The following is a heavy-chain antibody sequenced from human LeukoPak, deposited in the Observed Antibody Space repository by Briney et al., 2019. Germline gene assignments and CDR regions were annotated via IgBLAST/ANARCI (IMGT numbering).Heavy chain of an antibody. D-gene: IGHD6-13*01. J-gene: IGHJ5*02. CDR2: IYWDDDK. Sequence: SGPTLVKPPQPLTLTCTFSGFSLSTSGVGVGWIRQPPGKALEWLALIYWDDDKRYSPSLKSRLTITKDTSKNQVVLTVTNMDPVDTATYYCAHTRRNWYSSSWYGGGPYNWFDPWGQGTLVTVSS. CDR3: AHTRRNWYSSSWYGGGPYNWFDP. V-gene: IGHV2-5*02. CDR1: GFSLSTSGVG.